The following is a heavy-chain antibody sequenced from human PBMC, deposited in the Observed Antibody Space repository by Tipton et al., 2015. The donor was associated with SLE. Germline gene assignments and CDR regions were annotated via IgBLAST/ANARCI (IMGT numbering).Heavy chain of an antibody. D-gene: IGHD3-10*01. CDR3: ARGPGLLWFGERKGAFDI. CDR2: IYYGGRT. V-gene: IGHV4-59*11. CDR1: GGSISSHY. Sequence: TLSLTCTVSGGSISSHYWSWIRQPPGKGLEWIGYIYYGGRTNYIPSLRSRVTISVDTSKNQFSLKLSSVTAADTAVYYCARGPGLLWFGERKGAFDIWGQGTMVTVSS. J-gene: IGHJ3*02.